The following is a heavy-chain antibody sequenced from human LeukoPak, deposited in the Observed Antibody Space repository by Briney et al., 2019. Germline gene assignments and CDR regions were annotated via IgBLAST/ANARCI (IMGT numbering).Heavy chain of an antibody. V-gene: IGHV4-59*12. CDR2: NNYSGST. J-gene: IGHJ6*02. CDR1: GGSISSYY. CDR3: ARESYAYYGMDV. Sequence: SETLSLTCTVPGGSISSYYWSWIRQPPGKGLEWIGYNNYSGSTNYNTSLKSRGTISVDTSKNQFSPKLSSVTAADTAVYYCARESYAYYGMDVWGQGTTVTVSS. D-gene: IGHD3-16*01.